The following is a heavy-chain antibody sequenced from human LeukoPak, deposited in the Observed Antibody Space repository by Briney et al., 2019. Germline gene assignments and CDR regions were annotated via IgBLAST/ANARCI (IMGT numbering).Heavy chain of an antibody. D-gene: IGHD2-21*01. V-gene: IGHV1-69*05. Sequence: SVKVSCKASGGTFSSYAISWVRQAPGQGFEWMGGIIPIFGTANYAQKFQGRATITTDESTSTAYMELSSLRSEDTAVYYCAGAFCGGDCSPYYYYMDVWGKGTTVTVSS. CDR2: IIPIFGTA. J-gene: IGHJ6*03. CDR3: AGAFCGGDCSPYYYYMDV. CDR1: GGTFSSYA.